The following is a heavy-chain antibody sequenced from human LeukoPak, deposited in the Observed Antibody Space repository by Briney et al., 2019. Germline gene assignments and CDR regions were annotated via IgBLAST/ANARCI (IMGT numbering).Heavy chain of an antibody. CDR3: AKESLAVAGTGYFDY. Sequence: GGSLTLSCATSGFTFTTYWMNWVRQAPGKGLEWVSAISGSGGSTYYADSVKGRFTISRDNSKNTLYLQMNSLRAEDTAVYYCAKESLAVAGTGYFDYWGQGTLVTVSS. CDR2: ISGSGGST. V-gene: IGHV3-23*01. D-gene: IGHD6-19*01. CDR1: GFTFTTYW. J-gene: IGHJ4*02.